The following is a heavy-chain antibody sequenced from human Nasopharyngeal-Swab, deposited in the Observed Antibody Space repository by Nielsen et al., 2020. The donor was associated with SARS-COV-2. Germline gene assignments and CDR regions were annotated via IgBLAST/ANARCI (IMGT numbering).Heavy chain of an antibody. CDR2: IYSGGST. J-gene: IGHJ6*02. CDR1: GFTVSSNY. V-gene: IGHV3-53*01. D-gene: IGHD6-13*01. Sequence: GESLKISCAASGFTVSSNYMSWVRQAPGKGLEWVSVIYSGGSTYYADSVKGRFTISRDNSKNTLYLQMNSLRAEDTAVYYCARAGPYSSSWFSDPEEYDMDVWGQGTTVTVSS. CDR3: ARAGPYSSSWFSDPEEYDMDV.